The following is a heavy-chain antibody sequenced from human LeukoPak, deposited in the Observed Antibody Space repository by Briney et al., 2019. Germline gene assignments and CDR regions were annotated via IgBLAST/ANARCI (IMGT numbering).Heavy chain of an antibody. CDR3: ARHLDFWSGYYIDY. J-gene: IGHJ4*02. V-gene: IGHV4-38-2*01. CDR1: GYSISSGYY. D-gene: IGHD3-3*01. Sequence: KPSETLSLTCAVSGYSISSGYYWGWIRRPPGKGLEWIGSIYHSGSTYYNPSLKSRVTISVDTSKNQFSLKLSSVTAADTAVYYCARHLDFWSGYYIDYWGQGTLVTVSS. CDR2: IYHSGST.